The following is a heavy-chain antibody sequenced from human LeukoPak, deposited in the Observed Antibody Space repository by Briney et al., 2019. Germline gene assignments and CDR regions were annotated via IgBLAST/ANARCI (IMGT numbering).Heavy chain of an antibody. CDR1: GGSISSGSYY. V-gene: IGHV4-61*02. Sequence: PSETLSLTCTVSGGSISSGSYYWSWIRQPAGKGLEWIGRIYTSGSTNYNPSLKSRVTISVDTSKNQFSLKLSSVTAADTAVYYCASSNWNDPNMDVWGKGTTVTISS. CDR2: IYTSGST. CDR3: ASSNWNDPNMDV. J-gene: IGHJ6*03. D-gene: IGHD1-1*01.